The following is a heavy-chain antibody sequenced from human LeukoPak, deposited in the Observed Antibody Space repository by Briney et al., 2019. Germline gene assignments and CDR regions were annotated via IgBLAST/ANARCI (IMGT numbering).Heavy chain of an antibody. D-gene: IGHD3-16*02. J-gene: IGHJ4*02. Sequence: GASVKVSCKASGYTFTSYGISWVRQAPGQGLEWMGWISAYNGNTNYAQKLQGRVTMTTDTSTSTAYMELSSLRSEDTAVYYCATRGRLGELSFTNHFDYWGQGTLVTVSS. CDR2: ISAYNGNT. CDR3: ATRGRLGELSFTNHFDY. V-gene: IGHV1-18*01. CDR1: GYTFTSYG.